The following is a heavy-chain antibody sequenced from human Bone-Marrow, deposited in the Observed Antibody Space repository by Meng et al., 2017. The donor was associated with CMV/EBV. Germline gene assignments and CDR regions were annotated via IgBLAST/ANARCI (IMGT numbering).Heavy chain of an antibody. V-gene: IGHV4-61*01. CDR3: ARDIIFIVGATTGMDV. CDR2: IYYSGST. CDR1: GYSISSGYY. J-gene: IGHJ6*02. Sequence: GSLRLSCTVSGYSISSGYYWGWIRQPPGKGLEWIGYIYYSGSTNYNPSLKSRVTISVDTSKNQFSLKLSSVTAADTAVYYCARDIIFIVGATTGMDVWGQGTTVTVSS. D-gene: IGHD1-26*01.